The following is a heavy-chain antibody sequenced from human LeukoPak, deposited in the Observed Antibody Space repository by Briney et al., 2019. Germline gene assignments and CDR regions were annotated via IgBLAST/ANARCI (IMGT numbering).Heavy chain of an antibody. Sequence: PGGSLRLSCAASGFTFSSYEMNWVRQAPGKGLEWVSYISSSGSTIYYADSVKGRFTISRDNAKNTLYLQMNSLRADDTAVYYCTRGETVSSWSTFDYWGQGTLVTVSS. D-gene: IGHD6-13*01. CDR2: ISSSGSTI. CDR3: TRGETVSSWSTFDY. CDR1: GFTFSSYE. V-gene: IGHV3-48*03. J-gene: IGHJ4*02.